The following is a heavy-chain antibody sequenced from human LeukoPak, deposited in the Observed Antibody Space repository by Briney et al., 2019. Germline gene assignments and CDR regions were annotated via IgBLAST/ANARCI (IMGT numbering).Heavy chain of an antibody. V-gene: IGHV3-48*04. J-gene: IGHJ2*01. D-gene: IGHD3-9*01. Sequence: GGSLRLSCAASGFTFSSYSTNWVRQTPGKGLEWVSYISTSSSTIYYADSVKGRFTISRDNAKNTLYLQMNSLRAEDTAVYYCARDPPFDPPGDWYFDLWGRGTLVTVSS. CDR1: GFTFSSYS. CDR3: ARDPPFDPPGDWYFDL. CDR2: ISTSSSTI.